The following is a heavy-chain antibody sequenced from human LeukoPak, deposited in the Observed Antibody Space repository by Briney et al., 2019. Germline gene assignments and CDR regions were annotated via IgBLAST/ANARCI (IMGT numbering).Heavy chain of an antibody. J-gene: IGHJ5*02. Sequence: ASVKVSCKASGYTFTGCYMHWVRQAPGQGLEWMGWINPNSGGTNYAQRFQGRVTMTRDTSIITAYMELSRLRSDDTAVYYCARDWGRRGYYDFWSGDDNRFDPWGQGTLVTVSS. CDR3: ARDWGRRGYYDFWSGDDNRFDP. CDR2: INPNSGGT. D-gene: IGHD3-3*01. V-gene: IGHV1-2*02. CDR1: GYTFTGCY.